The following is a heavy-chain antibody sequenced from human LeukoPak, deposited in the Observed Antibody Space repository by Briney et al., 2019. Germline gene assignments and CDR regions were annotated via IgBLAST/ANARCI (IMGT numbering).Heavy chain of an antibody. CDR3: AIDPQRGIAARPPAWGFDP. CDR2: IGAYNGNT. J-gene: IGHJ5*02. Sequence: ASVKVSCKASGYTFTSYGISWVRQAPGQGLEWMGWIGAYNGNTNYAQKLQGRVTMTTDTSTSTAYMELRSLRSDDTAVYYCAIDPQRGIAARPPAWGFDPWGQGTLVTVSS. CDR1: GYTFTSYG. V-gene: IGHV1-18*01. D-gene: IGHD6-6*01.